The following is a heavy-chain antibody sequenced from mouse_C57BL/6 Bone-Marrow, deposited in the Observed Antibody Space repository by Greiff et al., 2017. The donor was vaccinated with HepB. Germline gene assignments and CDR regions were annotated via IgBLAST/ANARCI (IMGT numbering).Heavy chain of an antibody. CDR3: AIPYYGYAWFAY. J-gene: IGHJ3*01. CDR1: GFTFSDYY. V-gene: IGHV5-12*01. D-gene: IGHD2-14*01. CDR2: ISNGGGST. Sequence: EVQLVEPGGGLVQPGGSLKLSCAASGFTFSDYYMYWVRQTPEKRLEWVAYISNGGGSTYYPETVKGRFTISIDNAKNTLYLQMSRLKSEDTALYYCAIPYYGYAWFAYWGQGTLVTVSA.